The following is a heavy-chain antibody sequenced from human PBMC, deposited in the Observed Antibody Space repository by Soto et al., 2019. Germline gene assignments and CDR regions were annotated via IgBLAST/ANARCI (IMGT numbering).Heavy chain of an antibody. CDR2: INPNSGGT. V-gene: IGHV1-2*02. CDR1: GYTFTGYY. Sequence: VASVKVSCKASGYTFTGYYMHWVRQAPGQGLEWMGWINPNSGGTNYAQKSQGRVTMTRDTSISTAYMELSRLRSDDTAVYYCAPSNTGSFDYWGQGTLVTVSS. CDR3: APSNTGSFDY. J-gene: IGHJ4*02. D-gene: IGHD3-10*01.